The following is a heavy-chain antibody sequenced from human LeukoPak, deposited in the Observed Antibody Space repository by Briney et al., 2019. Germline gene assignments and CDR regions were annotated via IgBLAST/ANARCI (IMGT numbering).Heavy chain of an antibody. CDR3: ASFPDSSATGGY. Sequence: GGSLRLSCAASGFTFSSYGMHWVRQAPGKGLEWVAVIWYDGSNKYYADSVKGRCTISRDNSKNTLYLQMNSLRAEDTAVYYCASFPDSSATGGYWGQGTLVTVSS. J-gene: IGHJ4*02. CDR1: GFTFSSYG. V-gene: IGHV3-33*01. D-gene: IGHD3-22*01. CDR2: IWYDGSNK.